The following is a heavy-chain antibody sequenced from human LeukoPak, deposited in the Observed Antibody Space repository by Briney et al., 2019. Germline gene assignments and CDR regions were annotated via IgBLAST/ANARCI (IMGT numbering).Heavy chain of an antibody. V-gene: IGHV3-21*01. CDR2: ISSSSSYI. D-gene: IGHD3-22*01. CDR3: ARGLHYYDSGGYYYPDAFDI. CDR1: GFTFSSYS. Sequence: GGSLRLSCAASGFTFSSYSMTWVRQAPGKGLEWVSSISSSSSYIYYADSVKGRFTISRDNAKNSLYLQMNSLRAEDTAVYYCARGLHYYDSGGYYYPDAFDIWGQGTMVTVSS. J-gene: IGHJ3*02.